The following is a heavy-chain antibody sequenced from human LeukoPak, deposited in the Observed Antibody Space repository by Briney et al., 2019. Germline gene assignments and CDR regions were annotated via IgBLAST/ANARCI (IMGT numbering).Heavy chain of an antibody. CDR3: ARQYYDILTGYRLYGMDV. V-gene: IGHV4-39*01. Sequence: SETLSLTCTVSGGSISSSSYYWGWIRQPPGKGLEWIGSIYYSGSTYYNPSLKSRVTISVDTSKNQFSLKLSSVTAAGTAVYYCARQYYDILTGYRLYGMDVWGQGTTVTVSS. J-gene: IGHJ6*02. CDR2: IYYSGST. CDR1: GGSISSSSYY. D-gene: IGHD3-9*01.